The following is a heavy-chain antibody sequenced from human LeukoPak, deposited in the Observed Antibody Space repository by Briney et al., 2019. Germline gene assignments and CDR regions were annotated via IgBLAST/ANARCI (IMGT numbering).Heavy chain of an antibody. CDR3: TRGPWGSGSYAAMDV. CDR2: IYYSGST. Sequence: SETLSLTCTVSGGSISGYYWSWIRQPPGKGLDWIGYIYYSGSTNYNPSLKSRVTISVDTSKNQFSLKLTSVTAADTAVYYCTRGPWGSGSYAAMDVWGKGATVTVSS. CDR1: GGSISGYY. D-gene: IGHD3-10*01. V-gene: IGHV4-59*01. J-gene: IGHJ6*03.